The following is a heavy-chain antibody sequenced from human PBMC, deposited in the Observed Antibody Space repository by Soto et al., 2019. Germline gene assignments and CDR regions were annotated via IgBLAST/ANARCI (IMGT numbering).Heavy chain of an antibody. Sequence: SETLSLTCNVSGGSISSSRSYWAWFRQPPGKEREWIANIFYAGNTYYNPSLKSRVTVSVDTSKNQFSLKLNSVTAADTAVYYCARGYSGYDFPLWGQGTLVTVSS. D-gene: IGHD5-12*01. CDR2: IFYAGNT. J-gene: IGHJ4*02. CDR1: GGSISSSRSY. V-gene: IGHV4-39*07. CDR3: ARGYSGYDFPL.